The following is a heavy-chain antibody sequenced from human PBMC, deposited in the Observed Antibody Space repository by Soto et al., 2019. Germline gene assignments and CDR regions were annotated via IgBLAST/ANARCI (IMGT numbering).Heavy chain of an antibody. CDR1: GFSLSTRGVG. CDR2: IYWDDAK. D-gene: IGHD3-16*01. J-gene: IGHJ4*02. Sequence: QITLKESGPTLVKPTQTLTLTCNFSGFSLSTRGVGVGWIRQPPGKALEWLTLIYWDDAKEYSPSLRSRITNPKDTSKNPVVLKMADMAPVDTATYYCAHKGGGDRILDYWGQGTLVTVSS. V-gene: IGHV2-5*02. CDR3: AHKGGGDRILDY.